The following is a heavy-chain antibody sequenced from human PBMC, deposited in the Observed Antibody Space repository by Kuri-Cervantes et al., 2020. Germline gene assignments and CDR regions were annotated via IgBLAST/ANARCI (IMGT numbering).Heavy chain of an antibody. Sequence: SETLSLTCTVTRGSISSYYWSWIRQPPGKGLEWIGYIYYSGSTNYNPSFKSRVTISVDTSKNQFSLKLSSVTAADTAVYYCARGSGYSSSWYLWDYYFDYWGQGTLVTVSS. CDR1: RGSISSYY. V-gene: IGHV4-59*01. D-gene: IGHD6-13*01. CDR3: ARGSGYSSSWYLWDYYFDY. CDR2: IYYSGST. J-gene: IGHJ4*02.